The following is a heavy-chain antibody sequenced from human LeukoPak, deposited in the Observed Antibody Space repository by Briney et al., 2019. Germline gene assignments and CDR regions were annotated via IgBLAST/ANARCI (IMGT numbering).Heavy chain of an antibody. CDR2: INPNSGGT. D-gene: IGHD1-26*01. Sequence: ASVKVSCKASGYTFTGYYMNWVRQAPGQGLEGMGWINPNSGGTNYAQKFQGRVTMTRDTSISTAHMELSRLRADDTARYYCARDGLEELGGDYYYYYMDVWGKGTTVTISS. CDR1: GYTFTGYY. V-gene: IGHV1-2*02. CDR3: ARDGLEELGGDYYYYYMDV. J-gene: IGHJ6*03.